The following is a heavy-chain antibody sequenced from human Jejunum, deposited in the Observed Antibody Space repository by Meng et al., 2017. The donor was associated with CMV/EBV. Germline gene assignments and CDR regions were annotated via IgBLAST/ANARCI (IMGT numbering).Heavy chain of an antibody. D-gene: IGHD6-19*01. V-gene: IGHV4-59*01. CDR3: ARTQWHVGYFDN. J-gene: IGHJ4*02. CDR2: IFYSGT. CDR1: GGSISNYY. Sequence: LTCTVSGGSISNYYWSWIRQPPGKGLEWIGYIFYSGTYNPSLKSRVTISVDTAKNQVSLKLSSVSAADTAVYYCARTQWHVGYFDNWGQGTLVTVSS.